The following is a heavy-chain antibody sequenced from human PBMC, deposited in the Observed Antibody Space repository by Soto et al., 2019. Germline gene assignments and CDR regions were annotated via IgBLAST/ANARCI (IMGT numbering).Heavy chain of an antibody. V-gene: IGHV1-2*02. CDR2: INPNSGGT. Sequence: GASVKVSCKASGFTFTGHYIHWVRQAPGQGLEWMGWINPNSGGTSYAQKFQGRVTMTRDTPITTAYMELSRLSSDDTAVYYCVREAIVAGATTGMDVWGQGTTVTVSS. CDR1: GFTFTGHY. D-gene: IGHD1-26*01. J-gene: IGHJ6*02. CDR3: VREAIVAGATTGMDV.